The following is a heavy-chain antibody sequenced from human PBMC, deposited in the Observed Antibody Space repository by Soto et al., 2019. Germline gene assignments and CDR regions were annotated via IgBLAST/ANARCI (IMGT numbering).Heavy chain of an antibody. CDR1: GFTFSNAW. D-gene: IGHD6-19*01. V-gene: IGHV3-15*01. J-gene: IGHJ6*03. CDR2: IKSKTDGGTT. CDR3: SLSGWYDYYYYYMDV. Sequence: AGSLRLSCAASGFTFSNAWMSWVRPAPGKGLEWVGRIKSKTDGGTTDYAAPVKGRLTISRDDSKNTLYLQMNSLKTEDTAVYYCSLSGWYDYYYYYMDVWGKGTTVTVSS.